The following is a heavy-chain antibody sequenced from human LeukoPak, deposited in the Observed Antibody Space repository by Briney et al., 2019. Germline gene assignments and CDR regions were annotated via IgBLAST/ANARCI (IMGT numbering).Heavy chain of an antibody. CDR3: AKDLHYYDSSGYPLGGY. CDR1: GFTFSSYG. Sequence: GGTLRLSCAASGFTFSSYGMSWVRQAPGKGLEWVSAISGSGGSTYYADSVKGRFTISRDNSKNTLYLQMNSLRAEDTAVYYCAKDLHYYDSSGYPLGGYWGQGTLVTVSS. CDR2: ISGSGGST. V-gene: IGHV3-23*01. D-gene: IGHD3-22*01. J-gene: IGHJ4*02.